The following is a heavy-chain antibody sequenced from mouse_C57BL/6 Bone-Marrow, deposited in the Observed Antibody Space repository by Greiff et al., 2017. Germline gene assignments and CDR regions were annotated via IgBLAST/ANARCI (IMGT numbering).Heavy chain of an antibody. D-gene: IGHD1-1*01. CDR1: GYAFSSSW. J-gene: IGHJ3*01. V-gene: IGHV1-82*01. CDR2: IYPGDGDT. Sequence: QVQLQQSGPELVKPGASVKISCKASGYAFSSSWMNWVKQRPGKGLEWIGRIYPGDGDTNYNGKFKGKATLTADKSSSPAYMQLSSLTSEDSAVXFCSSYGRAWFAYWGQATLVTVSA. CDR3: SSYGRAWFAY.